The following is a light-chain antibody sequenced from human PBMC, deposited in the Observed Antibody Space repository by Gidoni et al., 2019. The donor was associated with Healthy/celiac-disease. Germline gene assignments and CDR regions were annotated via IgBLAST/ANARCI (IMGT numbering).Light chain of an antibody. Sequence: DIQMTQSPSSLSASVGDRVTITCQASQDISNYLNWYQQKPGKAPKLLIYDASNLETGVQSRFSGSGSGTDFPFTISSLQPEDIATYYCQQYDNLPALTFGGGTKVEIK. V-gene: IGKV1-33*01. J-gene: IGKJ4*01. CDR2: DAS. CDR3: QQYDNLPALT. CDR1: QDISNY.